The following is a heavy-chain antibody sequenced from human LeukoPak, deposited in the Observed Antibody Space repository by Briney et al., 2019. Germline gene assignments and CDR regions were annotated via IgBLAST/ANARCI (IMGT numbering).Heavy chain of an antibody. Sequence: SETLSLTCTVSGCSISSYYWSWIRQPPGKGLEWIGYIYYSGSTNYNPSLKSRVTISVDTSKNQFSLKLSSVTAADTAVYYCARQGIAKPFDYWGQGTLVTVSS. D-gene: IGHD6-13*01. J-gene: IGHJ4*02. V-gene: IGHV4-59*08. CDR1: GCSISSYY. CDR3: ARQGIAKPFDY. CDR2: IYYSGST.